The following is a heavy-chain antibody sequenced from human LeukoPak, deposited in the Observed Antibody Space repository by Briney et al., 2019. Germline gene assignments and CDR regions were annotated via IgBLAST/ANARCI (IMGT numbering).Heavy chain of an antibody. D-gene: IGHD2-15*01. V-gene: IGHV5-51*01. CDR2: IYPGDSDT. CDR3: ARRYCSGGSCYSSFDP. J-gene: IGHJ5*02. Sequence: GESLKISCKGSGYSFTSYWIGWVRQMPGKGLEWMGIIYPGDSDTRYSPSFQGRVTISADKSISTAYLQWSSLKASDTAMYYCARRYCSGGSCYSSFDPWGQGTLVTVSS. CDR1: GYSFTSYW.